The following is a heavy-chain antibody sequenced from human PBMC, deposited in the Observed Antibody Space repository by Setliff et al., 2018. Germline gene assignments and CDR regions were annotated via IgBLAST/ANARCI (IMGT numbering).Heavy chain of an antibody. CDR1: GYTFTSYY. Sequence: ASVKVSCKASGYTFTSYYTHWVRQAPGQGLEWMGIINPSGGSTSYAQKFQGRVTMTRDTSTSTVYMELSSLRSEDTAVYYCAGTYYNFWSALDYYYYGMDVWGQGTTVT. V-gene: IGHV1-46*01. D-gene: IGHD3-3*01. CDR3: AGTYYNFWSALDYYYYGMDV. CDR2: INPSGGST. J-gene: IGHJ6*02.